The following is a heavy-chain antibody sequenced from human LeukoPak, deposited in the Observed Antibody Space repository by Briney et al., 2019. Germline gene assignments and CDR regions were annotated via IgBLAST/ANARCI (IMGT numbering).Heavy chain of an antibody. Sequence: SESLSLTCTVSGYSISSGYYWGWIRQPPGKGLEWIGSIYHSGSTYYNPSLKSRVTISVDTSKNQFSLKLSSVTAADTAVYYCARDPLYYDYVWGIDYWGQGTLVTVSS. D-gene: IGHD3-16*01. V-gene: IGHV4-38-2*02. CDR3: ARDPLYYDYVWGIDY. CDR2: IYHSGST. CDR1: GYSISSGYY. J-gene: IGHJ4*02.